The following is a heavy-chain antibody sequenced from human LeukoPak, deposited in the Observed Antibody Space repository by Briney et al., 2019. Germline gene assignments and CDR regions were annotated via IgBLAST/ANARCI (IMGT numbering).Heavy chain of an antibody. CDR2: IYPRDSST. CDR3: ARDQEGFDY. V-gene: IGHV1-46*01. J-gene: IGHJ4*02. CDR1: GYTFTSNY. Sequence: GASVKVSCKASGYTFTSNYIHWVRQAPGQGLEWIGMIYPRDSSTSYAQKFQGRVTVTRDTSTSTVHMELSGLRSEDTAVYYCARDQEGFDYWGQGTLVTVSS.